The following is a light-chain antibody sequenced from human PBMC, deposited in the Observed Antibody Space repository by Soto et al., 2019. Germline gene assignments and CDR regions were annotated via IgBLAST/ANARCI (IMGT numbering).Light chain of an antibody. CDR2: SAS. CDR1: QSVSANN. CDR3: QQYGSSPRT. J-gene: IGKJ1*01. V-gene: IGKV3-20*01. Sequence: EIVLTQSPGTLSLSPGERATLSCRASQSVSANNLAWYQQNAGQAPRLLIYSASSRATGIPDRFRGSGSGTDFTLTISRLEPEDLAVYYCQQYGSSPRTFGRGTKVDIK.